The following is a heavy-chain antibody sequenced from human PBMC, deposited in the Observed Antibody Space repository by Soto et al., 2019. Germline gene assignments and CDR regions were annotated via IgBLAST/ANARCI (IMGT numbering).Heavy chain of an antibody. D-gene: IGHD6-19*01. V-gene: IGHV3-48*01. CDR3: ARERGSGWTFDY. Sequence: PGGSLRLSCAASGFTFSTYSMNWVRQAPGKGLEWVSSISSSSTIYYADSVKGRFTISRDNVQNSLYLQMHSLRAEDTAVYYCARERGSGWTFDYWGQGPLVTVSS. CDR2: ISSSSTI. J-gene: IGHJ4*02. CDR1: GFTFSTYS.